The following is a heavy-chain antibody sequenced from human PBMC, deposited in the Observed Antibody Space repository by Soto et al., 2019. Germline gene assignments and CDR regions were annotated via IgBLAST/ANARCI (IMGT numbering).Heavy chain of an antibody. CDR3: ARYSGKYQGPIDY. CDR2: ISRDGNNK. CDR1: GFTFRFYD. Sequence: GGSLRLSCATSGFTFRFYDMHWVRQAPGKGLEWVAIISRDGNNKYYAESVKGRFTISRDNSKNTLYLQMNSLRAEDTAVYFCARYSGKYQGPIDYWGQGTLVTVSS. D-gene: IGHD1-26*01. J-gene: IGHJ4*02. V-gene: IGHV3-30*03.